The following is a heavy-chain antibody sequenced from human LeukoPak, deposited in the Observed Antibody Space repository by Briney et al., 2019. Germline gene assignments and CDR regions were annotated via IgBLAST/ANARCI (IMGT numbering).Heavy chain of an antibody. CDR3: ASSSSSWYGLDYYYMDV. D-gene: IGHD6-13*01. V-gene: IGHV1-69*13. CDR2: IIPIFGTA. J-gene: IGHJ6*03. CDR1: GYTFTGYN. Sequence: SVKVSCKASGYTFTGYNMHWVRQAPGQGLEWMGGIIPIFGTANYAQKFQGRVTITSDESTSTAYMELSSLRSEDTAVYYCASSSSSWYGLDYYYMDVWGKGTTVTISS.